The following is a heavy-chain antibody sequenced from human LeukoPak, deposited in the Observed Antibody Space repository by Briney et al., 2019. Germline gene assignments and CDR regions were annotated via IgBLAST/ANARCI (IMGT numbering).Heavy chain of an antibody. J-gene: IGHJ4*02. D-gene: IGHD6-19*01. V-gene: IGHV1-69*13. CDR3: ARDAEIPRISGWFLNFIDY. Sequence: ASVKVSCKASGGTFSSYAISWVRQDPGQGLEWMGGIIPIFGTANYAQKFQGRVTITADESTSTAYMELSSLRSEDTAVYYCARDAEIPRISGWFLNFIDYWGQGTLVTVSS. CDR1: GGTFSSYA. CDR2: IIPIFGTA.